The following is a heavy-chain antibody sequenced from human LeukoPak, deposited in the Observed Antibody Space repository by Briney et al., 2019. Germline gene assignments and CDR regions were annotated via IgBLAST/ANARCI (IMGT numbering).Heavy chain of an antibody. CDR2: ISWDGGST. Sequence: GGSLRLSCAASGFTFDDYAMHWVRQAPGKGLEWDSLISWDGGSTYYADSVKGRFTISRDNSKNSLYLQMNSLRAEDTALYYCAKDSGQQNWFDPWGQGTLVTVSS. V-gene: IGHV3-43D*03. D-gene: IGHD6-13*01. CDR1: GFTFDDYA. CDR3: AKDSGQQNWFDP. J-gene: IGHJ5*02.